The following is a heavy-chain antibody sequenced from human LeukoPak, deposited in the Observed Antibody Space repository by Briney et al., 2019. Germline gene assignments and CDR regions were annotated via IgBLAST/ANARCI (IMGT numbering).Heavy chain of an antibody. J-gene: IGHJ5*02. CDR2: MSSSSSYI. V-gene: IGHV3-21*04. CDR1: GFTFSSSA. Sequence: GGSLRLSCAASGFTFSSSAMSWVRQAPGKGLEWVSCMSSSSSYIYYADSVKGRFTISRDSAKNTLYLQMDSLRAEDTAVYYCARVGLAGNRWFDPWGQGTQVTVSS. D-gene: IGHD6-19*01. CDR3: ARVGLAGNRWFDP.